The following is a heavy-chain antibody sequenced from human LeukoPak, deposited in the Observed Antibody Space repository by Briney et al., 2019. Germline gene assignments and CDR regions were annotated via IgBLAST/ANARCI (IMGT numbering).Heavy chain of an antibody. CDR2: IKQDGSEK. J-gene: IGHJ4*02. Sequence: GGSLRLSCAASGFPFSSYWMSWVRQAPGKGLEWVANIKQDGSEKYYVDSVKGRFTISRDNAKNSLYLQMNSLRAEDTAVYYCARRRYYDSSGYYLDYWGQGTLVTVSS. V-gene: IGHV3-7*05. D-gene: IGHD3-22*01. CDR1: GFPFSSYW. CDR3: ARRRYYDSSGYYLDY.